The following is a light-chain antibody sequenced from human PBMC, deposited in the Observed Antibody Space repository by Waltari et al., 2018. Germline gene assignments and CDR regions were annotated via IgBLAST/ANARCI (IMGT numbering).Light chain of an antibody. CDR3: HQGYGFPST. CDR1: QGIGKD. CDR2: RAS. Sequence: DIQMTPSPSSLSASVRDTVTITCQASQGIGKDLNWYQQKPGRAPKLLIYRASSLQSGIPSRFSGSGSGTDFTLTITSLQPEDFATYYCHQGYGFPSTFGPGTKLDIK. V-gene: IGKV1-16*01. J-gene: IGKJ3*01.